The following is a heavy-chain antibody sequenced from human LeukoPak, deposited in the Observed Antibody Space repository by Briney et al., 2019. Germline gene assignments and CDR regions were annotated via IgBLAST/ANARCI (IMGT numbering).Heavy chain of an antibody. CDR1: GGSISSYY. J-gene: IGHJ6*02. D-gene: IGHD3-22*01. CDR3: ARDPGARLISSGYNYYYGMDV. V-gene: IGHV4-59*01. Sequence: SETLSLTCTASGGSISSYYWSWIRQPPGKGLEWIGYIYYSGSTNYNPSLKSRVTISVDTSKNQFSLKLSSVTAADTAVYYCARDPGARLISSGYNYYYGMDVWGQGTTVTVSS. CDR2: IYYSGST.